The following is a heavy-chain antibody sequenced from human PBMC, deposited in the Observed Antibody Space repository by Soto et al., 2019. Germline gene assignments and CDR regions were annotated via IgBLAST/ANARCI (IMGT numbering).Heavy chain of an antibody. CDR1: GFTFSSYS. J-gene: IGHJ6*03. D-gene: IGHD2-15*01. Sequence: GGSLRLSCAASGFTFSSYSMNWVRQAPGKGLEWVSSISSSSSYIYYADSVKGRFTISRDNAKNSLYLQMNSLRAEDTAVYYCAISGGSCYPPRRVYYMDVWGKGTTVTVSS. CDR2: ISSSSSYI. CDR3: AISGGSCYPPRRVYYMDV. V-gene: IGHV3-21*01.